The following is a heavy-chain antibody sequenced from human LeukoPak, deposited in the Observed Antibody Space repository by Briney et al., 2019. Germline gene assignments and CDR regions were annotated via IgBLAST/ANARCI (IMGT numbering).Heavy chain of an antibody. CDR1: GFTFSSYA. CDR2: ISFDGSNK. V-gene: IGHV3-30-3*01. CDR3: ARVWSGVVPAARRSGYYGMDV. D-gene: IGHD2-2*01. J-gene: IGHJ6*02. Sequence: GGSLRLSCAASGFTFSSYAMPWVRQAPGKGLEWVAVISFDGSNKYYADSVKGRFTISRDNSKNTPYLQMNSLRAEDTAVYYCARVWSGVVPAARRSGYYGMDVWGQGTTVTVSS.